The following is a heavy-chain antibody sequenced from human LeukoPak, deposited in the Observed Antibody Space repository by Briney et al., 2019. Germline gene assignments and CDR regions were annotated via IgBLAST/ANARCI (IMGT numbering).Heavy chain of an antibody. CDR2: MSPSVDIT. J-gene: IGHJ4*02. CDR3: AKDAAWLRFGE. V-gene: IGHV3-23*01. D-gene: IGHD3-10*01. Sequence: PGRSLRLSCAASGFTFDDYAIHWVRQTPRKGLEGFSGMSPSVDITYYADSLKRRVTIYRDNSKNTLYLEVISLAAEDTAVYYCAKDAAWLRFGEWRQGTLVTVSS. CDR1: GFTFDDYA.